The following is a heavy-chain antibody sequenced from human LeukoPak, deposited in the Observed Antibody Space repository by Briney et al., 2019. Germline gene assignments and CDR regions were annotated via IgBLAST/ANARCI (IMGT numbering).Heavy chain of an antibody. Sequence: GGSLRLSCAVSGFTVGRNYMTWVRQAPGKGLEWVSVIYTGGSTFYAASVKGRCNISRDNYKNILYLQMNSLRAEDTAVYYCARGLTDMDTANYWGQGTLVTVSS. CDR1: GFTVGRNY. CDR2: IYTGGST. J-gene: IGHJ4*02. V-gene: IGHV3-53*01. CDR3: ARGLTDMDTANY. D-gene: IGHD5-18*01.